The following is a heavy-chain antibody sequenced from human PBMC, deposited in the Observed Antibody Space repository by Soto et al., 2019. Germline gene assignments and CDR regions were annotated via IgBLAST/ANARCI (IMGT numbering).Heavy chain of an antibody. Sequence: GGSLRVSCAASGFTFSSYGMHWVRQAPGKGLEWVAVILYDGSNKYYADSVKGRFTISRDNSKNTLYQQMKSLRAEDTAVYYCAKDLSSGYYRPPNASDIWGQGTMVTV. D-gene: IGHD3-22*01. CDR3: AKDLSSGYYRPPNASDI. J-gene: IGHJ3*02. V-gene: IGHV3-30*18. CDR1: GFTFSSYG. CDR2: ILYDGSNK.